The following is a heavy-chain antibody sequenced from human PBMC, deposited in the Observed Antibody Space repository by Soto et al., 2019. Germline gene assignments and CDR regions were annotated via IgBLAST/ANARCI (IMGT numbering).Heavy chain of an antibody. J-gene: IGHJ4*02. CDR2: IYHSGST. CDR1: GYSISSGYY. V-gene: IGHV4-38-2*02. CDR3: ARDNGDLDY. D-gene: IGHD4-17*01. Sequence: NPSETLSLTCAVSGYSISSGYYWGWIRQPPGKGLEWIGSIYHSGSTYYNPSLKSRVTISVDTSKNQFSLKLSSVTAADTAVYYCARDNGDLDYWGQGTLVTVSS.